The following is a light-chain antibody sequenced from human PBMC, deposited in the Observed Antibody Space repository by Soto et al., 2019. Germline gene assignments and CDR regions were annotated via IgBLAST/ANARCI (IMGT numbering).Light chain of an antibody. CDR2: LGS. CDR3: MQALQPHRYT. V-gene: IGKV2-28*01. Sequence: DIVMTQSPLSLPVTPGEPASISCRSSQSLLHSNGYNYLDWYLQKPGQSPQLLIYLGSHRASGVPDRFSGSGSGTDFTLKISRVEAEDVGVYYCMQALQPHRYTFGQGTKLEIK. J-gene: IGKJ2*01. CDR1: QSLLHSNGYNY.